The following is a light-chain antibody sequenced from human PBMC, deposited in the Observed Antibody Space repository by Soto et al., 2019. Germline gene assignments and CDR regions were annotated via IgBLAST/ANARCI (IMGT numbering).Light chain of an antibody. CDR1: QSVSSN. CDR2: GAS. Sequence: EIVMTQSPATLSVSPGERSTLSFRASQSVSSNLAWYQQKPGQAPRLLIYGASTRATGIPARFSGSGSGTDFTLTISRLEPEDFAVYYCQQYNNWPITFGQGTRLEIK. CDR3: QQYNNWPIT. J-gene: IGKJ5*01. V-gene: IGKV3-15*01.